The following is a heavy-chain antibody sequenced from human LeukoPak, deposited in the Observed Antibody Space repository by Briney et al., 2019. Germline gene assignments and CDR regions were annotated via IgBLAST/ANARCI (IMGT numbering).Heavy chain of an antibody. D-gene: IGHD4-17*01. J-gene: IGHJ4*02. CDR3: AKSATTVTSNFDY. Sequence: PGGSLRLSCAASGFAFINYAMSWVRQAPGMGLEWVSGISGGSDGTYYADSVKGRVTTSRDNSKNTVFLQMNSLRAEDTAVYYCAKSATTVTSNFDYWGQGTLVTVSS. V-gene: IGHV3-23*01. CDR2: ISGGSDGT. CDR1: GFAFINYA.